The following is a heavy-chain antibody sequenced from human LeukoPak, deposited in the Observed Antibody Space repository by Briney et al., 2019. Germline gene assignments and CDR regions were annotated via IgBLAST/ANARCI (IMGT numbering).Heavy chain of an antibody. CDR1: GFTFNTYT. D-gene: IGHD3-10*01. Sequence: GGSLRLSCAASGFTFNTYTMNWVRQAPGKGLEWVSSISTTSSTIYYADSVRGRFTISRDNAKNSLYLQMNSLRAEDTAVYYCARGWGVYDYWGQGALATVSS. J-gene: IGHJ4*02. CDR2: ISTTSSTI. V-gene: IGHV3-48*01. CDR3: ARGWGVYDY.